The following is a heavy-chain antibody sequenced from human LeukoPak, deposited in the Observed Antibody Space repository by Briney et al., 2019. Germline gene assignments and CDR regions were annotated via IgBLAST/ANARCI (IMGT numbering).Heavy chain of an antibody. V-gene: IGHV4-61*02. D-gene: IGHD3-10*01. J-gene: IGHJ6*03. CDR1: GGSISSGSYY. CDR2: IYTSGST. CDR3: AREAMVRGDYYYYMDV. Sequence: PSETLSLTCTVSGGSISSGSYYWSRIRQPAGKGLEWIGRIYTSGSTNYNPSLKSRVTISVDTSKNQFSLKLSSVTAADTAVYYCAREAMVRGDYYYYMDVWGKGTTVTISS.